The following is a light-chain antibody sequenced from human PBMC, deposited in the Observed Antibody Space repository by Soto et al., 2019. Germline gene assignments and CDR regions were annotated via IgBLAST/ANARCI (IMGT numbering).Light chain of an antibody. Sequence: EIVMTQSPAPLSLSPGERATLSCRASQGVSRHLAWYQQKPGQAPRLLIYAASTRAAGVPARFSGSGSGTEFTLTISRLQSEDFAVYYWQQYHQWPLTFGGGTKVEI. CDR3: QQYHQWPLT. J-gene: IGKJ4*01. V-gene: IGKV3D-15*01. CDR2: AAS. CDR1: QGVSRH.